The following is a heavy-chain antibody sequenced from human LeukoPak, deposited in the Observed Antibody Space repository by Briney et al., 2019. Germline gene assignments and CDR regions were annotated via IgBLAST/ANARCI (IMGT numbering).Heavy chain of an antibody. Sequence: GGSLTLSCAASGFTFSSYAMRCVRHAPGKGREWVSGITGSGRSPYYADSVKGRFTISRDNSKNTLYLQMNSLRAEDTAVYYCAKESYYDSSGYYPFDYWGQGILVTVSS. CDR2: ITGSGRSP. J-gene: IGHJ4*02. CDR1: GFTFSSYA. CDR3: AKESYYDSSGYYPFDY. V-gene: IGHV3-23*01. D-gene: IGHD3-22*01.